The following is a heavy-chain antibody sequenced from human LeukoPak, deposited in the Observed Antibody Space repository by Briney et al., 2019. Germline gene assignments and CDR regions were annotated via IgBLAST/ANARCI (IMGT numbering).Heavy chain of an antibody. CDR3: AKQSAGSAAWYSLHYDF. Sequence: GGSLSLSCAASGFTLSSYAMTWVRQAPGRGLEWVSSVDGGGGGTYYADSVKGRFTISRDNSKDTLHLQMNGLRAEDTAVYFCAKQSAGSAAWYSLHYDFWGQGTLVTVSS. V-gene: IGHV3-23*01. J-gene: IGHJ4*02. D-gene: IGHD6-13*01. CDR1: GFTLSSYA. CDR2: VDGGGGGT.